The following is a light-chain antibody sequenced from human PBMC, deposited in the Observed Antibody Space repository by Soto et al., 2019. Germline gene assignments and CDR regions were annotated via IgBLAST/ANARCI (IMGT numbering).Light chain of an antibody. CDR3: QQNYRATPWT. CDR1: QSISNW. J-gene: IGKJ1*01. Sequence: DIQMTQSPSTLFASEGDRVTITCRASQSISNWLAWCQQKPGKAPKLLRYKASSLESGVPSRFSGGGSGTDFTLNISSLQPDDFATYYCQQNYRATPWTFGQGTKVDI. V-gene: IGKV1-5*03. CDR2: KAS.